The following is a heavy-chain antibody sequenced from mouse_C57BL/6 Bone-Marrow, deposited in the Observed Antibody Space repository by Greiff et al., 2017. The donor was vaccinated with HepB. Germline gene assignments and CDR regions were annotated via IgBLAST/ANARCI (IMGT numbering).Heavy chain of an antibody. V-gene: IGHV1-69*01. Sequence: QVQLQQPGAELVMPGASVKLSCKASGYTFTSYWMHWVKQRPGQGLEWIGEIDPSDSYTNYNQKFKGKSTLTVDKSSSTAYMQLSSLTSEDSAVYYCARPSYYRAMDYWGQGTSVTGSS. CDR3: ARPSYYRAMDY. J-gene: IGHJ4*01. CDR1: GYTFTSYW. CDR2: IDPSDSYT. D-gene: IGHD1-1*01.